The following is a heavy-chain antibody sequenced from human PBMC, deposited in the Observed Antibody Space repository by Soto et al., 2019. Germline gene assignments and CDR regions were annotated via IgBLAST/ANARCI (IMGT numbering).Heavy chain of an antibody. CDR1: GYTFTRYT. D-gene: IGHD2-15*01. CDR2: INPDNGNT. V-gene: IGHV1-3*01. Sequence: ASVKVSCKASGYTFTRYTMNWVRQAPGQRLEWMGWINPDNGNTKSSQNFQDRVIITRDTSASTAYRDLSSLRSEDTAVYYCARGIATGQLDPWGQGALVTVYS. CDR3: ARGIATGQLDP. J-gene: IGHJ5*02.